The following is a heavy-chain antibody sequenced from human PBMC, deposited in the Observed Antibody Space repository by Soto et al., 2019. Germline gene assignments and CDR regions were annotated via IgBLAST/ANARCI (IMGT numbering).Heavy chain of an antibody. J-gene: IGHJ3*02. Sequence: GGSLRLSCAASGFTFDDYAMHWVRQAPGKGLEWVSGISWNSGSIGYADSVKGRFTISRDNAKNSLYLQMDSLRAEDTALYYCAKEITIFGVVTEVHAFDIWGQGTMVTVSS. CDR3: AKEITIFGVVTEVHAFDI. CDR1: GFTFDDYA. D-gene: IGHD3-3*01. V-gene: IGHV3-9*01. CDR2: ISWNSGSI.